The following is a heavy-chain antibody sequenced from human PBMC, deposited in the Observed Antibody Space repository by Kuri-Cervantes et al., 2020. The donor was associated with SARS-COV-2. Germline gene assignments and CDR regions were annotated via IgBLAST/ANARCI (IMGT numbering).Heavy chain of an antibody. CDR2: INPNSGGT. Sequence: ASVKVSCKASGYTLTGYYMHWVRQAPGQGLEWMGWINPNSGGTNYAQKFQGRVTMTRDTSISTAYMELSRLRSDDTAVYYCARVPKIGHCSSTSCSGHAFDIWGQGTMVTVSS. CDR1: GYTLTGYY. CDR3: ARVPKIGHCSSTSCSGHAFDI. V-gene: IGHV1-2*02. D-gene: IGHD2-2*01. J-gene: IGHJ3*02.